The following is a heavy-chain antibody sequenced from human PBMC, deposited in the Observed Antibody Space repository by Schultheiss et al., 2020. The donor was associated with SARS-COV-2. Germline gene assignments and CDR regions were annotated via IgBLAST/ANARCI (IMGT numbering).Heavy chain of an antibody. Sequence: ASVKVSCKASGYTFTSYYMHWVRQAPGQGLEWMGIINPSGGSTSYAQKFQGRVTMTRDTSTSTVYMELSSLRSEDTAVYYCAKGSRHNYDYIWGSYRYRSPQFDYWGQGTTVTVSS. CDR1: GYTFTSYY. D-gene: IGHD3-16*02. V-gene: IGHV1-46*01. CDR3: AKGSRHNYDYIWGSYRYRSPQFDY. CDR2: INPSGGST. J-gene: IGHJ4*03.